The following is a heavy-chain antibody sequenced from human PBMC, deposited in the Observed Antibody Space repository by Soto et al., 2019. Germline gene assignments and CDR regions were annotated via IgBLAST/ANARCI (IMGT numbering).Heavy chain of an antibody. CDR2: FDPEGGEA. CDR3: ARDPSDYDILTGYYREYYYYGMDV. Sequence: ASVKVSCKISGHTLTEFSIHWVRQAPGKGLEWMGGFDPEGGEAIYAQKWHGRVTVTEDTVTDTAYMELSGLKSDDTAVYYCARDPSDYDILTGYYREYYYYGMDVWGQGTTVTVSS. D-gene: IGHD3-9*01. J-gene: IGHJ6*02. V-gene: IGHV1-24*01. CDR1: GHTLTEFS.